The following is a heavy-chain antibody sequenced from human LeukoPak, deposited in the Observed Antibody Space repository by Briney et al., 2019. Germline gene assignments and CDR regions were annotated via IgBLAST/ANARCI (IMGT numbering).Heavy chain of an antibody. J-gene: IGHJ3*02. D-gene: IGHD4-17*01. CDR3: ARGDYGDEDAFDI. CDR1: GYTFTSYD. Sequence: ASAKVSCKASGYTFTSYDINWVREATGQGLEWMGWMNPNSGNTGYAQKFQGRVTMTRNTSISTAYMELSSLRSEDTAVYYCARGDYGDEDAFDIWGQGTMVTVSS. CDR2: MNPNSGNT. V-gene: IGHV1-8*01.